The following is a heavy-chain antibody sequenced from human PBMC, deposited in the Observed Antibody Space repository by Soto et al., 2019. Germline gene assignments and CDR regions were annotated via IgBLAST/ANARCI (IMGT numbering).Heavy chain of an antibody. V-gene: IGHV1-18*01. CDR2: ISASNGNT. J-gene: IGHJ5*02. CDR1: GYTFATYG. D-gene: IGHD6-19*01. Sequence: ASVKVSCKASGYTFATYGFSWVRQAPGQGLEWMGWISASNGNTNYAQKLRGRVTMTTDTSTSTAYMEMNSLTTEDTAVYYCVRDTYFSDSSAYTRCFDHWGQGTLVTVSS. CDR3: VRDTYFSDSSAYTRCFDH.